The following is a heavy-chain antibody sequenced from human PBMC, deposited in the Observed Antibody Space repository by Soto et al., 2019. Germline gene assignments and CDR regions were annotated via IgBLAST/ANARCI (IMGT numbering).Heavy chain of an antibody. Sequence: PSETLSLTCTVSGGSISSGDYYWSWIRQPPGKGLEWIGYIYYSGSTYYNPSLKSRVTISVDTSKNQFSLKLSSVTAADTAVYYCDTDSYDSSGSLDYWGQGTLVTVSS. J-gene: IGHJ4*02. V-gene: IGHV4-30-4*01. D-gene: IGHD3-22*01. CDR3: DTDSYDSSGSLDY. CDR1: GGSISSGDYY. CDR2: IYYSGST.